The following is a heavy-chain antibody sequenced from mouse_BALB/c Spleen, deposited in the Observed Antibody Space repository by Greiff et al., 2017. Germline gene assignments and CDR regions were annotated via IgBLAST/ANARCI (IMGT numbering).Heavy chain of an antibody. J-gene: IGHJ4*01. CDR3: TRCPGPHYYAMDY. V-gene: IGHV1-15*01. CDR2: IDPETGGT. Sequence: QVQLKESGAELVRPGASVTLSCKASGYTFTDYEMHWVKQTPVHGLEWIGAIDPETGGTAYNQKFKGKATLTADKSSSTAYMELRSLTSEDSAVYYCTRCPGPHYYAMDYWGQGTSVTVSS. CDR1: GYTFTDYE.